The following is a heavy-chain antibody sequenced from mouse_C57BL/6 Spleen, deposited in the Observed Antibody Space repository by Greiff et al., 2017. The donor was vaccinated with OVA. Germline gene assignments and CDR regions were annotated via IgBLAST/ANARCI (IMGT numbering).Heavy chain of an antibody. CDR1: GYSITSGYY. Sequence: EVKLQESGPGLVKPSQSLSLTCSVTGYSITSGYYWNWIRQFPGNKLEWMGYISYDGSNNYNPSLKNRISITRDTSKNQFFLKLNSVTTEDTATYYCARDWGLRWYFDVWGTGTTVTVSS. J-gene: IGHJ1*03. CDR3: ARDWGLRWYFDV. V-gene: IGHV3-6*01. CDR2: ISYDGSN. D-gene: IGHD2-4*01.